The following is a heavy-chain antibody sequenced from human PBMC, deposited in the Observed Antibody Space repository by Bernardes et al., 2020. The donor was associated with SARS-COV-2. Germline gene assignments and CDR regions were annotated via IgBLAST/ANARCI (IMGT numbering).Heavy chain of an antibody. V-gene: IGHV1-18*01. J-gene: IGHJ4*02. D-gene: IGHD6-6*01. CDR2: ISGYNYDT. CDR3: ARGRWASSDLDS. CDR1: GYSYTSYG. Sequence: ASVKVSCKASGYSYTSYGISWVRQAPGQGLEWMGWISGYNYDTKYAQSLQGRVTMTTDLSTTTAYMELRGLRSDDTAVYYCARGRWASSDLDSWGQGTLVTVSS.